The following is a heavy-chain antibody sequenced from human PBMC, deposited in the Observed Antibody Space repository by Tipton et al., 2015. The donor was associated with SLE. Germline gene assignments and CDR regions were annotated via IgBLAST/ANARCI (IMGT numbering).Heavy chain of an antibody. J-gene: IGHJ4*02. D-gene: IGHD3-3*01. CDR3: ARGRTYYDYDY. Sequence: TLSLTCTVSDGSISSYYWSWIRQPAGKGLEWIGYIYTSGSTNYNPSLKSRVTISVDTSKNQFSLKLSSVTAADTAVYYCARGRTYYDYDYWGQGTLVTVSS. CDR1: DGSISSYY. V-gene: IGHV4-4*09. CDR2: IYTSGST.